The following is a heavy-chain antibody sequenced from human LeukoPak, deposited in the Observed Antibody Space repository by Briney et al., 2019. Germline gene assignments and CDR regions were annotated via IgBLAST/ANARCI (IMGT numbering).Heavy chain of an antibody. CDR1: GGSISSYY. D-gene: IGHD3-9*01. CDR3: ARIPSTYYDILTGYYRNYYYGMDV. V-gene: IGHV4-59*01. CDR2: IYYSGST. J-gene: IGHJ6*02. Sequence: PSETLSLTRTVSGGSISSYYWSWIRQPPGKGLEWIGYIYYSGSTNYNPSLKSRVTISVDTSKNQFSLKLSSVTAADTAVYYCARIPSTYYDILTGYYRNYYYGMDVWGQGTTVTVSS.